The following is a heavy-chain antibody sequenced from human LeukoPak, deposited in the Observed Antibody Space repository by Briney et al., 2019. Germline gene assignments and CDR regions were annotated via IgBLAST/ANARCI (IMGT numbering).Heavy chain of an antibody. CDR3: ALKRGRNAFDI. V-gene: IGHV4-34*01. D-gene: IGHD3-10*01. J-gene: IGHJ3*02. Sequence: PSETLSLTCAVYGGSFSGYYWSWIRQPPGKGLEWIGEINHSGSTNYNPSLKSRVTISVDTSKNQFSLKLSSVTAADTALYYCALKRGRNAFDIWGQGTMVTVSS. CDR1: GGSFSGYY. CDR2: INHSGST.